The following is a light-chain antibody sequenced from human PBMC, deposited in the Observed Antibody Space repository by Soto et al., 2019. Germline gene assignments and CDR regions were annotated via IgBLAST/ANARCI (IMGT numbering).Light chain of an antibody. CDR3: QQSYSTPPMYT. CDR1: QSISSY. J-gene: IGKJ2*01. V-gene: IGKV1-39*01. Sequence: DIQMTQSPSSLSASVGDRVTITCRASQSISSYVNWYQQKPGKAPKLLIYAASNLQSGVPSRFSGSGSGTDFTLTISSLQPEDFATYYCQQSYSTPPMYTFGQGTKLEIK. CDR2: AAS.